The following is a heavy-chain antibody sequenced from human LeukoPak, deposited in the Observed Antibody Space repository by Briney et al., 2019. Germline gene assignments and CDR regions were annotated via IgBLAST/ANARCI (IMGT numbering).Heavy chain of an antibody. V-gene: IGHV3-74*01. D-gene: IGHD1-14*01. CDR2: IYIDGSST. J-gene: IGHJ4*02. Sequence: GGSLRLSCAASGFTFRTYYMHWVRQAPGKGLVWVSRIYIDGSSTSYADSVRGRFTISRDNAKNTLYLQMNSLRDEDTAVYYCARGLDGSFDYWGLGTLVTVSS. CDR1: GFTFRTYY. CDR3: ARGLDGSFDY.